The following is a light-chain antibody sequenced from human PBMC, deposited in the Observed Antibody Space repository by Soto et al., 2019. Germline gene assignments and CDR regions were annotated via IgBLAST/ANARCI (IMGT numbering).Light chain of an antibody. Sequence: QSALTQPASVSGSPGQSITISCTGTSSDVGSYNLVSWYQQHPGEAPKLMIYEVSKRPSGVSNRFSGSKSGNTASLTISGLQAEDEADYYCCSYAGTNWVFGGGTKLTVL. CDR2: EVS. J-gene: IGLJ3*02. CDR1: SSDVGSYNL. V-gene: IGLV2-23*02. CDR3: CSYAGTNWV.